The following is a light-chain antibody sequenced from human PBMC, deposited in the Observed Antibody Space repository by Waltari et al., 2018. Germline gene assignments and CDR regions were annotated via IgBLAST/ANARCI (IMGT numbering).Light chain of an antibody. CDR3: SSHTSSYTQV. CDR1: TNDVGGHNY. J-gene: IGLJ1*01. CDR2: DVS. Sequence: QSALTQPASVSGSPGQSITISCTGTTNDVGGHNYVSWYQQHSGKAPKLLIYDVSSRPSWISNRFSGSKSDNTASLTISGLLPEDEADYYCSSHTSSYTQVFGTGTKVSVL. V-gene: IGLV2-14*03.